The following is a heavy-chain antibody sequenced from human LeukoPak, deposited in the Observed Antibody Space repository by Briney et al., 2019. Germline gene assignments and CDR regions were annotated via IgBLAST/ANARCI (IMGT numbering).Heavy chain of an antibody. Sequence: SETLSLTCAVSGGSISSSNWWSWVRQPPGKGLEWIGEIYHSGSTNYNPSLKSRVTISVDKSKNQFSLKLSSVTAADTAVYYCARGNVVSPAAPYSWFDPRGQGTLVIVSS. V-gene: IGHV4-4*02. J-gene: IGHJ5*02. CDR1: GGSISSSNW. CDR3: ARGNVVSPAAPYSWFDP. CDR2: IYHSGST. D-gene: IGHD2-2*01.